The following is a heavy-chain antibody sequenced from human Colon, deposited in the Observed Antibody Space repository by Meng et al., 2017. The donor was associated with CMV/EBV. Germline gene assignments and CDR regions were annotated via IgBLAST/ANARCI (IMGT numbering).Heavy chain of an antibody. CDR2: ILPILGVV. Sequence: SVKVSCKASGGTFSSYAFSWVRQAPGQGLEWMGGILPILGVVNVTQKFHDRVTITADKSTTTAYMELSSLRSEDTAVYYCATDGRLSLPPVWGQGTTVTVSS. J-gene: IGHJ6*02. D-gene: IGHD1-26*01. CDR1: GGTFSSYA. CDR3: ATDGRLSLPPV. V-gene: IGHV1-69*10.